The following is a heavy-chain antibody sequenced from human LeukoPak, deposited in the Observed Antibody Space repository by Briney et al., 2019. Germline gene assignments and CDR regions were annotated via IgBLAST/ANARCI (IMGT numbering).Heavy chain of an antibody. J-gene: IGHJ4*02. CDR1: GFTFSTFA. CDR2: IFPSGGEI. Sequence: TGVSLRLSCAASGFTFSTFAMVWLPQPPGKGLEWVSSIFPSGGEIHYADSVGSRFTISRDNSKSTLSLQMNSLRAEDTAIYYCATYRQVLLPFESWGQGTLVTVSS. D-gene: IGHD2-8*02. CDR3: ATYRQVLLPFES. V-gene: IGHV3-23*01.